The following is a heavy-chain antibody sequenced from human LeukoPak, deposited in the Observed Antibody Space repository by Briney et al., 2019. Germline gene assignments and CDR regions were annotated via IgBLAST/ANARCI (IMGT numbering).Heavy chain of an antibody. CDR2: ISGSGGRT. Sequence: PGGSRRLSCAASGFIFRNYAMSWVRQAPGKGLDWVSAISGSGGRTYYADSVKGRFTISRDDSKNTLYLQMNSLRAEDTAVYYCAKSYYGDYLNDAFDIWGQGTMVTVSS. V-gene: IGHV3-23*01. CDR1: GFIFRNYA. D-gene: IGHD4-17*01. CDR3: AKSYYGDYLNDAFDI. J-gene: IGHJ3*02.